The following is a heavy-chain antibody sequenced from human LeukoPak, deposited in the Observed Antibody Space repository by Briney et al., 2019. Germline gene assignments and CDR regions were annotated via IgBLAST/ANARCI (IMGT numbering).Heavy chain of an antibody. J-gene: IGHJ4*02. CDR3: ARPYCSGASCYHNFDY. V-gene: IGHV3-21*01. CDR1: GFTFSSYT. D-gene: IGHD2-15*01. CDR2: ISSSSSDI. Sequence: GGSLRVSCAASGFTFSSYTMNWVSQAPGKGMVWVSCISSSSSDIYYADSVKGRFTISRDNARNSLYLQMNNLRAEDTAVYYCARPYCSGASCYHNFDYWGQGTLVTVSS.